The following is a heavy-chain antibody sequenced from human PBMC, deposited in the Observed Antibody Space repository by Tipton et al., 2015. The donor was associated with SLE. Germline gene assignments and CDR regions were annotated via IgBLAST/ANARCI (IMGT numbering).Heavy chain of an antibody. CDR2: IYSGGSST. CDR3: AKDAGDPPGYFDL. Sequence: SLRLSCAASGFTFSSYAMSWVRQAPGKGLEWVSVIYSGGSSTYYADSVKGRFTISRDNSKNTLYLQMNSLRAEDTAVYYCAKDAGDPPGYFDLWGRGTLVTVPS. V-gene: IGHV3-23*03. CDR1: GFTFSSYA. J-gene: IGHJ2*01. D-gene: IGHD3-10*01.